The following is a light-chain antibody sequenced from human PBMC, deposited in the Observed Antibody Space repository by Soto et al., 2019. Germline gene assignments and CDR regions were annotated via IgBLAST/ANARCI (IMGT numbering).Light chain of an antibody. J-gene: IGLJ2*01. CDR3: SSYTSSSTPYVV. V-gene: IGLV2-14*01. Sequence: QSVLTQPASVSGSPGQSITISCTGTSDVGGYNYVSWYQQHPGKAPKLMIYDVSNRPSGVSNRFSGSKSGNTASLTISGLQAEDEADYYCSSYTSSSTPYVVFGGGTKLTVL. CDR2: DVS. CDR1: SDVGGYNY.